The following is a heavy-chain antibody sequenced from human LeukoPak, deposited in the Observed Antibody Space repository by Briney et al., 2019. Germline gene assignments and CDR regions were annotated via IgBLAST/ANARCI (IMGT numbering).Heavy chain of an antibody. CDR1: GYTFTSYG. D-gene: IGHD5-12*01. Sequence: ASVKVSCKASGYTFTSYGISWVRQAPGQGLKWMGWINPSNGRTTYAQRFQGRVTMTRDSSINTAYLELSRLRSDDTAFYYCARMGGIVAYDYWGQGALVTVSS. J-gene: IGHJ4*02. CDR3: ARMGGIVAYDY. V-gene: IGHV1-2*02. CDR2: INPSNGRT.